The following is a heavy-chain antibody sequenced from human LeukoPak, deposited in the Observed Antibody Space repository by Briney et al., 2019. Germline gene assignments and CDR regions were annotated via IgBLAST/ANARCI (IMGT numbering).Heavy chain of an antibody. CDR1: GGSISSSSYY. V-gene: IGHV4-39*07. D-gene: IGHD5-24*01. J-gene: IGHJ3*02. Sequence: SQTLSLTCTVSGGSISSSSYYWGWIRQPPGKGLEWIGSIYYSGSTYYNPSLKSRVTISVDTSKNQFSLKLSSVTAADTAVYYCARERDGYNWIWVQQPDAFDIWGQGTMVTVSS. CDR3: ARERDGYNWIWVQQPDAFDI. CDR2: IYYSGST.